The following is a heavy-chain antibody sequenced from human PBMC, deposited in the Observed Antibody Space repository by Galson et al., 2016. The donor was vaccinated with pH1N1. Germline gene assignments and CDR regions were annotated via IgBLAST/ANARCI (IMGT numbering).Heavy chain of an antibody. D-gene: IGHD1-26*01. J-gene: IGHJ4*02. CDR2: IHYSETT. CDR1: GASSIGNNFY. Sequence: SETLSLTCTVSGASSIGNNFYGGWLRQTPGKGLEWIGNIHYSETTYYNPSLKSRVTISVDTSKNHFSLKLNYVTAADTAVYFCARLVRGSYPDPLYYFDFWGQGTLVTGSS. V-gene: IGHV4-39*02. CDR3: ARLVRGSYPDPLYYFDF.